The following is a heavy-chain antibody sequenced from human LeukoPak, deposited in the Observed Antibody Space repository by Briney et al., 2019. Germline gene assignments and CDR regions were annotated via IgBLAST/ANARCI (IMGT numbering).Heavy chain of an antibody. CDR1: GFNFTNYN. V-gene: IGHV3-21*01. CDR2: ISSSSSDI. D-gene: IGHD3-3*01. Sequence: SGGALRLSCVTSGFNFTNYNMNWVRQAPGKGLEWISSISSSSSDIHHVDSVKGRFTVSRDNAKSSLYLQMNSLRGEDTALYFCARGPIMVFGVVVPFPMDVWGKGTTVIVSS. J-gene: IGHJ6*03. CDR3: ARGPIMVFGVVVPFPMDV.